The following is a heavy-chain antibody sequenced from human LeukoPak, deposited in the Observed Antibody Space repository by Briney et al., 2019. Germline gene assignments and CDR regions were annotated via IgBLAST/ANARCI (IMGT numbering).Heavy chain of an antibody. D-gene: IGHD3-10*01. J-gene: IGHJ4*02. CDR2: IYYSGST. CDR1: GGSFSGYY. Sequence: PSETLSLTCAVYGGSFSGYYWSWIRQPPGKGLEWIGYIYYSGSTNYNPSLKSRVTISVDTSKNQFSLKLNSVTAADTAVYYCARGKEVITMLRGLKPGYYFDYWGQGTLVTVSS. V-gene: IGHV4-59*01. CDR3: ARGKEVITMLRGLKPGYYFDY.